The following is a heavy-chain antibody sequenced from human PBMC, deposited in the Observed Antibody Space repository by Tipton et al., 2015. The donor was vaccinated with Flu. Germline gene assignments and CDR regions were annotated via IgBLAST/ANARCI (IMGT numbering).Heavy chain of an antibody. J-gene: IGHJ4*02. D-gene: IGHD1-1*01. CDR1: GFNFGDYA. CDR2: IRSKGYGGTT. Sequence: SLRLSCTTSGFNFGDYAMNWFRQAPGKGLEWVGFIRSKGYGGTTEYAASVKGRFTISRDDSRSIAYLQMSSLKTEDTAIYYCNTEPRGLKSGYWGQGTLVTASS. CDR3: NTEPRGLKSGY. V-gene: IGHV3-49*03.